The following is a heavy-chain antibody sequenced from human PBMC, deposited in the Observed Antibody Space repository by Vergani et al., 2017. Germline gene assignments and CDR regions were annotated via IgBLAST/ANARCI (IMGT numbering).Heavy chain of an antibody. J-gene: IGHJ4*02. Sequence: EVQLLESGGDLVQPGGSLRLSCAASGFTFSSYAMSWVRQAPGKGLEWVSAISGSGGSTYYADSVKGRFTLSRDNSKNTLYLQMNNLRVEDTAVYYCARQYCSSTSCYYDYWGQGTLVTVSS. CDR1: GFTFSSYA. D-gene: IGHD2-2*01. V-gene: IGHV3-23*01. CDR2: ISGSGGST. CDR3: ARQYCSSTSCYYDY.